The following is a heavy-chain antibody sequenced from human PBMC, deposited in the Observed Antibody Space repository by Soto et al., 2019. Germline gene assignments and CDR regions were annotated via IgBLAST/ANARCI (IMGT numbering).Heavy chain of an antibody. V-gene: IGHV4-39*07. CDR3: ARDHPHSYGVYYFDY. CDR2: IYDRGST. J-gene: IGHJ4*02. Sequence: PSETLSLTCTVSGGSIGSSSYYWGWIRQPPGKGLEWIGSIYDRGSTYSNPSLKSRVTISVDTSKNQFSLKLSSVTAADTAVYYCARDHPHSYGVYYFDYWGQVTPVTVSS. CDR1: GGSIGSSSYY. D-gene: IGHD5-18*01.